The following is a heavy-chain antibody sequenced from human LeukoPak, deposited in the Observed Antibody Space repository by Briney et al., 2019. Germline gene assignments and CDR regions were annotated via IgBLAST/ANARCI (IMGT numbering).Heavy chain of an antibody. V-gene: IGHV4-59*01. Sequence: PSETLSLTCTVSGGSISSYYWSWTRQPPGKGLEWIGYIYYSGSTNYNPSLKSRVTISVDTSKNQFSLKLSSVTAADTAVYYCASSKWGGNWFDPWGQGTLVTVSS. J-gene: IGHJ5*02. CDR2: IYYSGST. D-gene: IGHD1-26*01. CDR1: GGSISSYY. CDR3: ASSKWGGNWFDP.